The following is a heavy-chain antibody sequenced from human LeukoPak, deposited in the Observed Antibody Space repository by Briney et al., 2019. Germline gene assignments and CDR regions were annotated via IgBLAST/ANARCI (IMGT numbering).Heavy chain of an antibody. Sequence: GGSLRLSCAASGFTFSSYSMNWVRHAPAKGQEWVSYISSSSSTIYYADSVKGRFTISRDNAKNSLYLQMNSLRDEDTAVYYCARDRGYDFWSGYYGFDYWGQGTLVTVSS. J-gene: IGHJ4*02. CDR2: ISSSSSTI. D-gene: IGHD3-3*01. CDR3: ARDRGYDFWSGYYGFDY. CDR1: GFTFSSYS. V-gene: IGHV3-48*02.